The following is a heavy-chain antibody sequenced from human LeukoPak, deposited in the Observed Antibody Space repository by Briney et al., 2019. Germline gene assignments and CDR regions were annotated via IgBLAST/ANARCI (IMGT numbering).Heavy chain of an antibody. CDR1: GGSISSYY. CDR3: ARGGGRGGSGNLYGMDV. CDR2: IYTSGST. D-gene: IGHD3-10*01. V-gene: IGHV4-4*07. J-gene: IGHJ6*02. Sequence: PSETLSLTCTVSGGSISSYYWSWIRQPAGKGLEWIGRIYTSGSTNYNPSLKSRVTMSVETSKNQFSLKLSSVTAADTAVYYCARGGGRGGSGNLYGMDVWGQGTTVTVSS.